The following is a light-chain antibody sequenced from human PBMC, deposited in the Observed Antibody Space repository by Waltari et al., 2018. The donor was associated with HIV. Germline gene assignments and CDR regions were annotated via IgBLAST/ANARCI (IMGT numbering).Light chain of an antibody. J-gene: IGKJ4*01. CDR3: QQRSNWLT. Sequence: DIVLTQSPDTLSLSPGERATLSCRASQSVSSYLAWYQQKPGQAPRLLIYDASNRATGIPARFSGSGSGTDFTLTISSLEPEDFAVYYCQQRSNWLTFGGGTKVEIK. CDR1: QSVSSY. V-gene: IGKV3-11*01. CDR2: DAS.